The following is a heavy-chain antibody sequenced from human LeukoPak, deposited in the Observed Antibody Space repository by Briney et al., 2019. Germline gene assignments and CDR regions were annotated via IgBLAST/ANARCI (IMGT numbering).Heavy chain of an antibody. CDR1: GFTFDHYA. J-gene: IGHJ5*02. Sequence: GGSLRLSCAASGFTFDHYAMHWVRQTPGKGLEWVSGISWNSGYIGYADSVKGRFTISRDNAKSSLYLQMNSLRAEDTALYYCAKEGRLWFGELSPGWFDPWGQGTLVTVSS. D-gene: IGHD3-10*01. V-gene: IGHV3-9*01. CDR3: AKEGRLWFGELSPGWFDP. CDR2: ISWNSGYI.